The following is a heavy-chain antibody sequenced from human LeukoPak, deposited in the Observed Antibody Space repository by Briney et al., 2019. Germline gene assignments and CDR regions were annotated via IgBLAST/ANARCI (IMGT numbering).Heavy chain of an antibody. CDR3: ARDWFHAIDY. CDR1: GFTFSTYT. V-gene: IGHV3-21*01. J-gene: IGHJ4*02. CDR2: ISSSSSYI. Sequence: GGSLRLSCAASGFTFSTYTMNWVRQAPGKGLEWVSSISSSSSYIYYADSLKGRFTISRDNAKNTLYLQMNSLRDEDTAVYYCARDWFHAIDYWGQGILVTVSS. D-gene: IGHD2/OR15-2a*01.